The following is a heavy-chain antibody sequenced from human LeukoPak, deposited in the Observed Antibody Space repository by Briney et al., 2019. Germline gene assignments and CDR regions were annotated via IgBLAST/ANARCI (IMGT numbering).Heavy chain of an antibody. CDR1: GFTFDDYG. V-gene: IGHV3-20*04. D-gene: IGHD3-10*01. CDR3: ARYPYGSGYYYYYYMDV. Sequence: GGSLRLSCAASGFTFDDYGMSWVRQAPGKGLEWVSGINWNGGSTGYADSVKGRFTISRDNAKNSLYLQMNSLRAEDTAVYYCARYPYGSGYYYYYYMDVWGKGTTVTISS. CDR2: INWNGGST. J-gene: IGHJ6*03.